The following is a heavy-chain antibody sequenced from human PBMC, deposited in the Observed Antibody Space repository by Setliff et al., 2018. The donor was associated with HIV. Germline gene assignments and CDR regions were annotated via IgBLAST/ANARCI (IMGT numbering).Heavy chain of an antibody. CDR1: GGSIFSGSYY. V-gene: IGHV4-61*02. J-gene: IGHJ1*01. CDR2: IYTSGST. Sequence: ASETLSLTCTVSGGSIFSGSYYWSWIRQPAGKGLEWIGRIYTSGSTNYNPSLKSRVTISVDTSKNQFSLKLSSVTAADTAVYYCARDFVTGSYFLQWGQGTLVTVSS. CDR3: ARDFVTGSYFLQ. D-gene: IGHD1-26*01.